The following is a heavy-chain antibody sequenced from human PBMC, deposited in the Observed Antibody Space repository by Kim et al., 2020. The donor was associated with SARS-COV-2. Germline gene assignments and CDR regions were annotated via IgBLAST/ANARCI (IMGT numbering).Heavy chain of an antibody. D-gene: IGHD3-22*01. CDR2: TDGSGTYT. CDR1: GFGFNTYR. Sequence: GGSLRLSCAASGFGFNTYRMNWVRQAPGKGLEWVSSTDGSGTYTFYADSVKGRFTMSRDNAKNLMYLQMNSVRAEDTAVYYCVRGHSSAYYYDFWVQGTLVTVSA. J-gene: IGHJ4*02. V-gene: IGHV3-21*06. CDR3: VRGHSSAYYYDF.